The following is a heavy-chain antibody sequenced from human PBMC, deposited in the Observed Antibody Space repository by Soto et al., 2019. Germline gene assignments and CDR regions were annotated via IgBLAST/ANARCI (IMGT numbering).Heavy chain of an antibody. CDR2: IYYRGNA. J-gene: IGHJ1*01. V-gene: IGHV4-39*01. Sequence: SETLSLTCSVSDYSINSDKYYWGWIRQPPGKGLEWIGSIYYRGNAYYNPSLQTRVTISLDKSRSKFSLRAEDTAVYYCASSVPYSSSWQEYFQHWGQGTLVTVSS. CDR1: DYSINSDKYY. CDR3: ASSVPYSSSWQEYFQH. D-gene: IGHD6-13*01.